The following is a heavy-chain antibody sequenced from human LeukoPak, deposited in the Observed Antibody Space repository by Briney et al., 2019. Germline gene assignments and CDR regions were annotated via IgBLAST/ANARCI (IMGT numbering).Heavy chain of an antibody. J-gene: IGHJ3*02. CDR3: ARVGGGKGSGYAFDI. CDR1: GYTFTGYY. V-gene: IGHV1-2*02. D-gene: IGHD3-22*01. Sequence: ASVKVSCKASGYTFTGYYMHWVRQAPGQGLEWMGWINPNSGGTNYAQKFQGRVTMTRDTSTSTAYMELSRLRSDDTAVYYCARVGGGKGSGYAFDIWGQGTMVTVSS. CDR2: INPNSGGT.